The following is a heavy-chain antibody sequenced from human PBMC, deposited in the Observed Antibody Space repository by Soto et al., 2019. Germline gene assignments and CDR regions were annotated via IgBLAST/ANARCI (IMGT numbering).Heavy chain of an antibody. Sequence: QVQLQESGPGLVKPSETLSLTCTVSGGSVSSGNYYWNWIRQTPGKGLEWIGYIYYSGSTKYNPSLKRRVTISVDRPKNQFSLKLSSVTAADTAVYYCARSYDSSGYYYYAMDVWGQGTTVTVSS. CDR3: ARSYDSSGYYYYAMDV. CDR1: GGSVSSGNYY. CDR2: IYYSGST. V-gene: IGHV4-61*01. J-gene: IGHJ6*02. D-gene: IGHD3-22*01.